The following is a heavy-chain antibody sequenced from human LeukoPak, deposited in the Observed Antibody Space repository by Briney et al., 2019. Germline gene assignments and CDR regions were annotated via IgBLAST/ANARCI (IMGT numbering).Heavy chain of an antibody. CDR2: IYHSGST. CDR1: GGSISSYY. CDR3: ARGSIAARLS. J-gene: IGHJ5*02. D-gene: IGHD6-6*01. Sequence: PSETLSLTCTVSGGSISSYYWSWIRQPPGKGLEWIGYIYHSGSTYYNPSLKSRVTISVDRSKNQFSLKLSSVTAADTAVYYCARGSIAARLSWGQGTLVTVSS. V-gene: IGHV4-59*12.